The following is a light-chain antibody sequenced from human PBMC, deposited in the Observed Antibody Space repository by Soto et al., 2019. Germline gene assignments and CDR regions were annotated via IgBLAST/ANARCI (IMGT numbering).Light chain of an antibody. CDR2: DVS. CDR3: SRYTTRIXLYV. V-gene: IGLV2-14*03. J-gene: IGLJ1*01. CDR1: SRDVSEGKY. Sequence: QSFLTQPASVSGSPVQSITISCTETSRDVSEGKYFSWYQQHPGRSPKLIIYDVSNRPSGFSNRFYGSKSGSTASLTISGLQGEDEDDYYLSRYTTRIXLYVVGAGTKVXV.